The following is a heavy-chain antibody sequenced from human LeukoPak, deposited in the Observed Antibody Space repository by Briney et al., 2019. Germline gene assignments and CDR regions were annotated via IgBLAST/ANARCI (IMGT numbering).Heavy chain of an antibody. D-gene: IGHD3-16*01. V-gene: IGHV3-13*01. Sequence: PGGSLRLSCAASGFTFSSYDMHWVRQATGKGLEWVSAIGTAGDTYYPGSVKGRFTISRENAKNSLYLQMNSLRAGDTAVYYCAKDLGDHESSPVYYYYGMDVWGQGTTVTVSS. CDR2: IGTAGDT. CDR1: GFTFSSYD. J-gene: IGHJ6*02. CDR3: AKDLGDHESSPVYYYYGMDV.